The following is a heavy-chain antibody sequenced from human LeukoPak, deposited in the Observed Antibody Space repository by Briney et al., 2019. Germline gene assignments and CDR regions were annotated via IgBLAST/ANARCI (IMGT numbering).Heavy chain of an antibody. Sequence: SETLSLTCAVYGGSFSGYYWSWIRQPPDKGLEWIGEINHSGSTNYNPSLKSRVTISVDTSKNQFSLNLSSVTAADTAVYYCARDTGLRGVIIRIGFDPWGQGTLVTVSS. CDR2: INHSGST. CDR3: ARDTGLRGVIIRIGFDP. CDR1: GGSFSGYY. V-gene: IGHV4-34*01. D-gene: IGHD3-10*01. J-gene: IGHJ5*02.